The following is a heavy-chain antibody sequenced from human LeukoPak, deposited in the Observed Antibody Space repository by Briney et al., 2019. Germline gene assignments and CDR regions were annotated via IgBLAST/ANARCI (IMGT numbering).Heavy chain of an antibody. D-gene: IGHD3-22*01. V-gene: IGHV4-59*01. Sequence: SETLSLTCTVSGGSISSYYWSWIQQPPGKGLEWIGYIYYSGSTNYNPSLKSRVTISVDTSKNQFSLKLSSVTAADTAVYYCARATWLPVGLYYYDSSGYYYYFDYWGQGTLVTVSS. J-gene: IGHJ4*02. CDR2: IYYSGST. CDR3: ARATWLPVGLYYYDSSGYYYYFDY. CDR1: GGSISSYY.